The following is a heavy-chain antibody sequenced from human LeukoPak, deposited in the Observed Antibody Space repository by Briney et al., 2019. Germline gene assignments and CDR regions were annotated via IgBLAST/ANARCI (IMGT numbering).Heavy chain of an antibody. Sequence: PGGSLRLSCAASGFTFSSYAMHWVRQAPGKGLEWVAVISYDGSNKYYADSAKGRFTISRDNSKNTLYLQMNSLRAEDTAVYYCARPKGLYYFDYWGQGTLVTVSS. D-gene: IGHD3-16*01. CDR2: ISYDGSNK. CDR1: GFTFSSYA. CDR3: ARPKGLYYFDY. V-gene: IGHV3-30-3*01. J-gene: IGHJ4*02.